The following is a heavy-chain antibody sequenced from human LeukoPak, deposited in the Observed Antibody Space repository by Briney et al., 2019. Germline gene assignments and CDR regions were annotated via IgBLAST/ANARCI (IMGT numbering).Heavy chain of an antibody. V-gene: IGHV3-11*01. CDR3: ARESPTGDYYFDY. D-gene: IGHD3-16*01. Sequence: KPGGSLRLSCAASGFTFSDYYMSWTRQAPGKGLEWVSYISSSGSTIYYADSVKGRFTISRDNAKNSLYLQMNSLRAEDTAVYYCARESPTGDYYFDYWGQGTLVTVSS. CDR2: ISSSGSTI. J-gene: IGHJ4*02. CDR1: GFTFSDYY.